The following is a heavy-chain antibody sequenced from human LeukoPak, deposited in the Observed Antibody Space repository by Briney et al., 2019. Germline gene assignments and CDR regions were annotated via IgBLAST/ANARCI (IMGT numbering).Heavy chain of an antibody. D-gene: IGHD4-11*01. CDR2: IIPIFGTA. CDR3: ARKRIGNYDPYYYYYMDV. J-gene: IGHJ6*03. CDR1: GGTFSSYA. Sequence: ASVKVSCKASGGTFSSYAISWVRQAPGQGLEWMGGIIPIFGTANYAQKFQGRVTITADESTSTAYMELSSLRSEDTAVYYCARKRIGNYDPYYYYYMDVWGKGTTVTVSS. V-gene: IGHV1-69*13.